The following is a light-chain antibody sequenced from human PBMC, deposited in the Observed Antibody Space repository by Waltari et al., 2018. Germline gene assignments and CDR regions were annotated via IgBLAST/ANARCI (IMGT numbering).Light chain of an antibody. Sequence: ELVLTQSPATLYLSPGERATLSCRASQSVGNFLAWYRQKPGQPPRLVIYDVSHRATGTPARFSGSGSGTDFTLTISTLQPEDFATYHCQQYDSYWTFGQGTKVEIK. CDR2: DVS. V-gene: IGKV3-11*01. CDR3: QQYDSYWT. CDR1: QSVGNF. J-gene: IGKJ1*01.